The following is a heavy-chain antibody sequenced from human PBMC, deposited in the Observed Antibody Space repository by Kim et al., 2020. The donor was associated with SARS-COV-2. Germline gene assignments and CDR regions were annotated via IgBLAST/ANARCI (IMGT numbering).Heavy chain of an antibody. CDR1: GFTFGSYA. CDR2: IRSKAYGGTT. V-gene: IGHV3-49*04. D-gene: IGHD3-3*01. Sequence: GGSLRLSCTASGFTFGSYAMSWVRQAPGKGLEWVGFIRSKAYGGTTEYAASLKGRFTISRDDSKSIAYLQMNSLKTEDTAVYYCTRDDFWSGYYTYWGQGTLVTVSS. CDR3: TRDDFWSGYYTY. J-gene: IGHJ4*02.